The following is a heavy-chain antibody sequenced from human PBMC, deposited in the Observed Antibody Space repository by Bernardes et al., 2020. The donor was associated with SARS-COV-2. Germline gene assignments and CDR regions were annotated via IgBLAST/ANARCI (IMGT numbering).Heavy chain of an antibody. Sequence: ETLSLTCTVSGGSISSYYWSWIRQPPGKGLEWIGYIYYSGSTNYNPSLKSRVTISVDTSKNQFSLKLSSVTAADTAVYYCAGAGLYGSGSYYYYQMDVWGQGTTVTVSS. J-gene: IGHJ6*02. V-gene: IGHV4-59*01. D-gene: IGHD3-10*01. CDR3: AGAGLYGSGSYYYYQMDV. CDR1: GGSISSYY. CDR2: IYYSGST.